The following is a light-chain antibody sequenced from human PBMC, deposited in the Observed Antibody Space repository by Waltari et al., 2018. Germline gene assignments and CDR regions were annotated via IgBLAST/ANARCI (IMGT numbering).Light chain of an antibody. Sequence: QSALTQPASVSGSPGPSITISCTGTSGDVGAYNSVSWYQQHPGKAPKLMIFDVSNRPSGVSNRFSGSKSGNTASLTISGLQAEDEADYYCSSYISSSTLELFGGGTSLTVL. CDR2: DVS. CDR3: SSYISSSTLEL. J-gene: IGLJ2*01. CDR1: SGDVGAYNS. V-gene: IGLV2-14*03.